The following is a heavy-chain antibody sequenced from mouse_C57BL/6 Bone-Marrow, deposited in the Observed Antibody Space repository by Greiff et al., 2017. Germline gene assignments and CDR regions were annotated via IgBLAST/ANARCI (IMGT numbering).Heavy chain of an antibody. J-gene: IGHJ4*01. V-gene: IGHV3-6*01. CDR3: ARVTTVVSYYYAMDY. CDR1: GYSITSGYY. Sequence: ESGPGLVKPSQSLSLTCSVTGYSITSGYYWNWIRQFPGNKLEWMGYISYDGSNNYNPSLKNRISITRDTSKNQFFLKLNSVTTEDTATYYCARVTTVVSYYYAMDYWGQGTSVTVSS. CDR2: ISYDGSN. D-gene: IGHD1-1*01.